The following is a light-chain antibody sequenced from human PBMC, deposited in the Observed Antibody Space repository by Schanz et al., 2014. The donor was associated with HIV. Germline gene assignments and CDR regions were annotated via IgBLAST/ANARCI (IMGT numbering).Light chain of an antibody. V-gene: IGLV1-44*01. Sequence: QSVLTQPPSASGTPGQRVTISCSGSSSNIGSNTVNWYQQLPGTAPKLLIYSNNQRPSGVPDRFSGSKSGTSASLAISGLQSEDEDDYYCAAWDDSLNGWVFGGGTKLPVL. J-gene: IGLJ3*02. CDR2: SNN. CDR3: AAWDDSLNGWV. CDR1: SSNIGSNT.